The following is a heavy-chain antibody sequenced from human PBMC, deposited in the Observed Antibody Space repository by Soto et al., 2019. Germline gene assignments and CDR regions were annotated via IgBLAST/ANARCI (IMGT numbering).Heavy chain of an antibody. CDR2: IVPNVGTV. D-gene: IGHD3-3*01. J-gene: IGHJ4*02. CDR1: GGTLSSFINYP. CDR3: ARRDTSGFLRYFDN. Sequence: QMQLVQSGAEVKKPGSSVKVSCKASGGTLSSFINYPINWVRQALGQGLEWMGGIVPNVGTVNYAQKFQGRVTITADKSTGTAYMEVSSLRSEDTALYYCARRDTSGFLRYFDNWGQGTLVTVSS. V-gene: IGHV1-69*06.